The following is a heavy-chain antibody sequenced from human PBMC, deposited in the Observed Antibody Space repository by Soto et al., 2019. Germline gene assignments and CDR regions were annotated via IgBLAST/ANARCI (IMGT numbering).Heavy chain of an antibody. D-gene: IGHD6-13*01. CDR1: GYTLTELS. J-gene: IGHJ4*02. CDR2: FDPEDGET. V-gene: IGHV1-24*01. Sequence: ASVKVSCKVSGYTLTELSMHWVRQAPGKGLEWMGGFDPEDGETIYAQKFQGRVTMTEDTSTDTAYMELSSLRSEDTAVYYCATEVPGRTLGAAAGTFDYWGQGTLVTVSS. CDR3: ATEVPGRTLGAAAGTFDY.